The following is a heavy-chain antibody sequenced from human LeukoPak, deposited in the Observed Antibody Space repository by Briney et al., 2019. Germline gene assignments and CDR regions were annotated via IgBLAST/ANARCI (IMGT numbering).Heavy chain of an antibody. Sequence: GASVTVSFTVSGYTLTELSMHWVRQAPGKGLEWMGGFDPEDGETIYAQKFQGRVTMTEDTSTDTAYMELSSLRSEDTAVYYCAIATAIYYGSGSYYNVRRGYYFDYWGQGTLVTVSS. CDR1: GYTLTELS. CDR2: FDPEDGET. J-gene: IGHJ4*02. D-gene: IGHD3-10*01. V-gene: IGHV1-24*01. CDR3: AIATAIYYGSGSYYNVRRGYYFDY.